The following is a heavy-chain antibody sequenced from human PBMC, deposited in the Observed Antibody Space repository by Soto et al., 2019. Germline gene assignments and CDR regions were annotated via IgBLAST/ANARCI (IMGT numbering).Heavy chain of an antibody. CDR1: GFSFSSYA. D-gene: IGHD2-2*01. Sequence: GGSLRLSCAASGFSFSSYAMTWVRQAPGKGLEWVSTISDNGGSTYYADSVKGRFTISRDNSKNTLYLQMNSLRAEDTAVYHCANGPVPAAKATLNASWGQGTLVTVSS. J-gene: IGHJ4*02. CDR3: ANGPVPAAKATLNAS. CDR2: ISDNGGST. V-gene: IGHV3-23*01.